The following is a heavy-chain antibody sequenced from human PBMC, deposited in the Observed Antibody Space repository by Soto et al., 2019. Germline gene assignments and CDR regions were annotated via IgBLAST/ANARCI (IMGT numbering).Heavy chain of an antibody. CDR3: ARGTDVAAERPNDRNWFDP. CDR2: INHSGST. J-gene: IGHJ5*02. Sequence: PSETLSLTCAVYGGSFSGYYWSWIRQPPGKGLEWIGEINHSGSTNYNPSLKSRVTISVDTSKNQFSLKLSSVTAADTAVYYCARGTDVAAERPNDRNWFDPWGQGTLVTVSS. V-gene: IGHV4-34*01. D-gene: IGHD1-1*01. CDR1: GGSFSGYY.